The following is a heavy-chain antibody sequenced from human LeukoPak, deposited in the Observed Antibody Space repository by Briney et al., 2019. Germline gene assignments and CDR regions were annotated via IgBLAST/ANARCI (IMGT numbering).Heavy chain of an antibody. V-gene: IGHV3-9*01. Sequence: GRSLRLSCAASGFTFDDHAMHWVRQAPGMGLEWVSGIHWNSDTRGYADSVKGRFTISRDNAKNSLYLQMNSLRPEDSALYYCARDPTVYTSGWYGFQYYYGMDVWGQGTTVTVSS. J-gene: IGHJ6*02. CDR2: IHWNSDTR. CDR3: ARDPTVYTSGWYGFQYYYGMDV. CDR1: GFTFDDHA. D-gene: IGHD6-19*01.